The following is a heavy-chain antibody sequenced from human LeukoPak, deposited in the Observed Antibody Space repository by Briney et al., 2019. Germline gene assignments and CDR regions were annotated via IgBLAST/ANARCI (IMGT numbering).Heavy chain of an antibody. CDR1: GFTFSSYW. Sequence: GGSLRLSCAASGFTFSSYWMSWVRQAPGKGLEWVANIKQDGSEKYYVDSVKGRLTISRDNAKNSLYLQMNSLRAEDTAVYYCARGYSYGYEGYFDYWGQGTLVTVSS. CDR2: IKQDGSEK. J-gene: IGHJ4*02. D-gene: IGHD5-18*01. V-gene: IGHV3-7*04. CDR3: ARGYSYGYEGYFDY.